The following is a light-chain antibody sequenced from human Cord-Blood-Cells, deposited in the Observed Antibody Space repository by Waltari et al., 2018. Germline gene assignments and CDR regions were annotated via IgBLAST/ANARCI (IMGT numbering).Light chain of an antibody. CDR2: AAS. CDR1: QSISSY. V-gene: IGKV1-39*01. Sequence: DIQMTQSPSSLSASVGDRVTITCRASQSISSYLTWYQQKPGKAPKLLNYAASSLQSGVPSRFSGSGSGTDFTLTISSLQPEDFATYYCQQSYSTPRGTFGQGTKVEIK. CDR3: QQSYSTPRGT. J-gene: IGKJ1*01.